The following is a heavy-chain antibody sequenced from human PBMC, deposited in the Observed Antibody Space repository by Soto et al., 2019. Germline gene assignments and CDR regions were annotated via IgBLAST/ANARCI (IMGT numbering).Heavy chain of an antibody. CDR1: GFTLSDHY. V-gene: IGHV3-72*01. CDR3: VRTSHYGSGTWNFDY. CDR2: TRNKDNSYTT. J-gene: IGHJ4*02. Sequence: EVQLVESGGGLVQPGGSLRLSCAASGFTLSDHYMDWVRQAPGEGLEWVGRTRNKDNSYTTAYAASVKGRFIVSSDDSMNSLYLQMNSLKTEDTAMYYCVRTSHYGSGTWNFDYWGQGTLVTVSS. D-gene: IGHD3-10*01.